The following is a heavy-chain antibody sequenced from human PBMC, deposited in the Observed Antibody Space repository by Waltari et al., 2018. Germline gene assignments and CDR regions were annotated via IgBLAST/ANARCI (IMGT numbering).Heavy chain of an antibody. D-gene: IGHD1-1*01. CDR2: IDYTGGT. J-gene: IGHJ4*02. V-gene: IGHV4-59*08. CDR1: GGSINNYH. Sequence: QVQLQESGPGLVQPWETLSLTCTISGGSINNYHWSWFRQPPGKGWDWIAYIDYTGGTNYNPALRGRVTMSLDTSKNQFSLNLSAVTAADTAFYCCARGEMANWVYFDYWGQGTLVTVSS. CDR3: ARGEMANWVYFDY.